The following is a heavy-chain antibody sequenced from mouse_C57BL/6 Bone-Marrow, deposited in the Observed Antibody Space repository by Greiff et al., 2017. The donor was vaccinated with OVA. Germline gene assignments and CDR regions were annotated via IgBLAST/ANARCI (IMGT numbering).Heavy chain of an antibody. D-gene: IGHD3-2*02. Sequence: QVQLQQSGAELASPGASVTLSCKASGYTFPDHIMNWVKKRSGQGLEWIRRLYTVSGETNYHQKFMGKATFYVDRSSSTVYMVLNSLTSEDLAVYYCGREDSSGYVYFDYWGQGTTLTVSS. CDR1: GYTFPDHI. CDR3: GREDSSGYVYFDY. CDR2: LYTVSGET. V-gene: IGHV1-11*01. J-gene: IGHJ2*01.